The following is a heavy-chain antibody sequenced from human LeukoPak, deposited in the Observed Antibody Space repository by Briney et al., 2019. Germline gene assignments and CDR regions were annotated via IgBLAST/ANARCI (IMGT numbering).Heavy chain of an antibody. CDR2: ISGSGGST. V-gene: IGHV3-23*01. CDR3: AKSRFGELPPFNYYYGMDV. Sequence: PGGSLRLSCAASGFTFSSYAMSWVRQAPGKGLEWVSAISGSGGSTYYADSVKGRFTISRDNSKNTLYLQMNSLRAEDTAVYYCAKSRFGELPPFNYYYGMDVWGQGTTVTVSS. D-gene: IGHD3-10*01. CDR1: GFTFSSYA. J-gene: IGHJ6*02.